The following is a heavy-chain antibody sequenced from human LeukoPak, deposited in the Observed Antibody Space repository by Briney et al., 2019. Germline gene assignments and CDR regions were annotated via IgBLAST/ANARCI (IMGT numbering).Heavy chain of an antibody. D-gene: IGHD2-2*01. V-gene: IGHV3-23*01. Sequence: GGSLRLSCAASGFTFSSHAMSWVRQAPGKGLEWVSSISGSGGSTDYGDSVKGRFTISRDNSNNTLYVQMSSLRAEDTAVYYCARKGDCSSTSCLDYWGQGTLVTVSS. CDR1: GFTFSSHA. CDR3: ARKGDCSSTSCLDY. J-gene: IGHJ4*02. CDR2: ISGSGGST.